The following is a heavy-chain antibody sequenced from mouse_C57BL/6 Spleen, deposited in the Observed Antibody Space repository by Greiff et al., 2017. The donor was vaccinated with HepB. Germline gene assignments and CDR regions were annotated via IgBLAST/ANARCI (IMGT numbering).Heavy chain of an antibody. CDR3: ASGPMDY. Sequence: EVQVVESGGGLVKPGGSLKLSCAASGFTFSSYAMSWVRQTPEKRLEWVATISDGGSYTYYPDNVKGRFTISRDNAKNNLYLQMSHLKSEDTAMYYCASGPMDYWGQGTSVTVAS. CDR2: ISDGGSYT. D-gene: IGHD3-1*01. CDR1: GFTFSSYA. J-gene: IGHJ4*01. V-gene: IGHV5-4*01.